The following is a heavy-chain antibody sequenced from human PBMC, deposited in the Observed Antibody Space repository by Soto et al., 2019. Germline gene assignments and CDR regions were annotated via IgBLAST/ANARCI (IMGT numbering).Heavy chain of an antibody. J-gene: IGHJ6*02. Sequence: SETLSLTCTVSGDSIISSDFYWGWVRQPPGKGLGWIGSIFYLGSSYYNPSLKSRVTMSVDTSKNQFSLKLSSVTAADTAVYYCASVPRYYDFWSGYYTPYGLDVWGQGNTVTVS. CDR1: GDSIISSDFY. CDR2: IFYLGSS. V-gene: IGHV4-39*01. D-gene: IGHD3-3*01. CDR3: ASVPRYYDFWSGYYTPYGLDV.